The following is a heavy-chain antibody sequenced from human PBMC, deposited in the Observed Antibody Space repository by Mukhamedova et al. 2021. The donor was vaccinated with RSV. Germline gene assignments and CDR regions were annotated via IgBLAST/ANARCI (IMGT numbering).Heavy chain of an antibody. V-gene: IGHV4-39*01. CDR3: AITGYSSGWYFDL. CDR2: IYYSGST. Sequence: GIYYSGSTYYNPSLKSRVTISVDTSKNQFSLKLSSVTAADTAVYYCAITGYSSGWYFDLWGRGTLVNVSS. D-gene: IGHD6-19*01. J-gene: IGHJ2*01.